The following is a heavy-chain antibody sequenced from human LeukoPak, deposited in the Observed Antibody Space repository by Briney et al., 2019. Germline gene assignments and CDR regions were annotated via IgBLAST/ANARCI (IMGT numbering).Heavy chain of an antibody. CDR3: AKGAMVVVVAHTEFEH. V-gene: IGHV3-23*01. CDR2: TSGMGGRT. CDR1: GFTFSNYA. J-gene: IGHJ4*02. Sequence: GGSLRLSCAASGFTFSNYAMNCVRQAPGKGLEWVSATSGMGGRTSYADSVTDRFTISRDNHKSILYLQVNRLRAEDTAVYYCAKGAMVVVVAHTEFEHWGQGALVTVS. D-gene: IGHD2-15*01.